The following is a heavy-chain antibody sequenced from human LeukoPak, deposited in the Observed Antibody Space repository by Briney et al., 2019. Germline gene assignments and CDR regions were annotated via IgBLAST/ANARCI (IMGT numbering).Heavy chain of an antibody. CDR2: IFYGGST. D-gene: IGHD2/OR15-2a*01. J-gene: IGHJ5*02. CDR3: ARDAKRFYAASWFDP. CDR1: GGSFSGYY. V-gene: IGHV4-34*11. Sequence: SETLSLTCAVYGGSFSGYYWSWIRQPPGKGLEWIGSIFYGGSTFYNPSLKRRVTISVGTSKNQFSLNVTSVTAADTAVYYCARDAKRFYAASWFDPWGQGTLVTSPQ.